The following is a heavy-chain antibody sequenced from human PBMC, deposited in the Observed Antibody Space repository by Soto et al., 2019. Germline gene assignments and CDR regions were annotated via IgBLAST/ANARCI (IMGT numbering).Heavy chain of an antibody. CDR3: AREGLAHCGGDCYPDY. D-gene: IGHD2-21*02. V-gene: IGHV1-3*01. CDR2: INAGNGNT. J-gene: IGHJ4*02. Sequence: ASVKVSCKXSGYTFTSYAMHWVRQAPGQRLEWMGWINAGNGNTKYSQKFQGRVTITRDTSASTAYMELSSLRSEDTAVYYCAREGLAHCGGDCYPDYWGQGTLVTVS. CDR1: GYTFTSYA.